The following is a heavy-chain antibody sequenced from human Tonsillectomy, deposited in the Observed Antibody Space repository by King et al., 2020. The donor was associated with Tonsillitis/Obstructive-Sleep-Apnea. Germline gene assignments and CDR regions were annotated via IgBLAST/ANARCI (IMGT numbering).Heavy chain of an antibody. CDR2: ISSSSSYI. J-gene: IGHJ4*02. Sequence: VQLVESGGGLVKPGGSLRLSCAASGFNFSSYSMNWVRQAPGKGLEWVSSISSSSSYIYYADSVKGRFTISRDNAKNSLYLQMNSLRAEDTAVYYCARDQGYCSGGSCYPYYFDYWGQGTLVTVSS. D-gene: IGHD2-15*01. CDR1: GFNFSSYS. V-gene: IGHV3-21*01. CDR3: ARDQGYCSGGSCYPYYFDY.